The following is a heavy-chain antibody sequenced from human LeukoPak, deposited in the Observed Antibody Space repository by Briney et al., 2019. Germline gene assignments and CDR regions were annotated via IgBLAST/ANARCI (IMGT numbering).Heavy chain of an antibody. J-gene: IGHJ4*02. CDR3: ARDWEYYYDSSGPTGLFDY. V-gene: IGHV4-39*07. CDR2: TNYSGST. Sequence: SETLSFTGTVPGAPISSSSYYWGWIRQPPRKGLEWLGSTNYSGSTYYNPSLKSRVTISVDTSKNQFSLKLSSVTAADTAVYYCARDWEYYYDSSGPTGLFDYWGQGTLVTVSS. D-gene: IGHD3-22*01. CDR1: GAPISSSSYY.